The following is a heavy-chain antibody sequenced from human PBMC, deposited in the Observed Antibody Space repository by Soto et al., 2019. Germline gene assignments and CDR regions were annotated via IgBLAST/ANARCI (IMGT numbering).Heavy chain of an antibody. CDR3: AKTITTLGTSSKPGGSRGRGALLDH. D-gene: IGHD2-15*01. CDR1: GFTFSVFG. V-gene: IGHV3-30*18. CDR2: ISNTGSSA. Sequence: QVQLVESGGGVVQPGRSLRLSCAASGFTFSVFGMHWVRQAPGKGLEWVAVISNTGSSAHYADSVRGRFTISRDNGENTLSLRMTSLSPEDTAVYYCAKTITTLGTSSKPGGSRGRGALLDHWGQGTLVTVAS. J-gene: IGHJ4*02.